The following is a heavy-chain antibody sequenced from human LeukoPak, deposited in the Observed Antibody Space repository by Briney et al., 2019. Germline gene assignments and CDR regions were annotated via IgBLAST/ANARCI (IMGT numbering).Heavy chain of an antibody. CDR2: IWYDGSNK. CDR1: GFTFSSYG. J-gene: IGHJ4*02. D-gene: IGHD3-22*01. V-gene: IGHV3-33*06. Sequence: PGRSLRLSCAASGFTFSSYGMHWVRQAPGKGLEWGAVIWYDGSNKYYADSVKGRFTISRDNSKNTLYLQMNSLRAEDTAVYYCAKMGDSSGYYHDLDYWGQGTLVTVSS. CDR3: AKMGDSSGYYHDLDY.